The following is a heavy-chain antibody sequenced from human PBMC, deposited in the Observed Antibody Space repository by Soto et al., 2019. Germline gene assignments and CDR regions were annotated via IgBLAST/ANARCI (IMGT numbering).Heavy chain of an antibody. J-gene: IGHJ4*02. CDR2: FDPEDGET. D-gene: IGHD2-2*01. CDR3: ATDLKEELVPAAAIGY. V-gene: IGHV1-24*01. CDR1: GYTLTELS. Sequence: QVQLVQSGAEVKKPGASVKVSCKVSGYTLTELSMHWVRQAPGKGLEWMGGFDPEDGETIYAQKFQGRVTMTEDTSTNTAYMELSSLRSEDTAVYYRATDLKEELVPAAAIGYWGQGTLVTVSS.